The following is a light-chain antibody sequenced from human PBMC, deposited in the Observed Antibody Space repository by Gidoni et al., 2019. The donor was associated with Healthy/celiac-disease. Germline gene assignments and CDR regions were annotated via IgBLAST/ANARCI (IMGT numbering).Light chain of an antibody. Sequence: EIELTQSPGTLSLSPGERATLSCRASQSVSSSYLAWYQQKPGQAPRLLIYGASSRATGIPDRFSGSGSGTDFTLTISRLEPEDFAVYYCQQYGSSPITFXXXTRLEIK. CDR3: QQYGSSPIT. CDR1: QSVSSSY. CDR2: GAS. J-gene: IGKJ5*01. V-gene: IGKV3-20*01.